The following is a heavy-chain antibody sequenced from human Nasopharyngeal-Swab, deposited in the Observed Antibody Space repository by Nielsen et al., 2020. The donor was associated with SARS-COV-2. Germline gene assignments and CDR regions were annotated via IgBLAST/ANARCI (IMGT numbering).Heavy chain of an antibody. CDR3: ARLGGNSGQIDY. V-gene: IGHV4-61*09. D-gene: IGHD4-23*01. CDR1: GGSISSGSHY. CDR2: IFSSGST. Sequence: SETLSLTCTVSGGSISSGSHYWNWIRQPAGKGLEWIGHIFSSGSTNYNPSLKSRVTMSVDTSKNQFSLKLSSVTAADTAVYYCARLGGNSGQIDYWGQGTLVTVSS. J-gene: IGHJ4*02.